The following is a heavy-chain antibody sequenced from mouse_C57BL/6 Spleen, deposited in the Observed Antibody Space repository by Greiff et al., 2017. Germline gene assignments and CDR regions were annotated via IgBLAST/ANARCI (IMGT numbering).Heavy chain of an antibody. CDR2: IYPGSGST. J-gene: IGHJ3*01. D-gene: IGHD1-1*01. V-gene: IGHV1-55*01. CDR3: ARSHYYGSRDAFAY. CDR1: GYTFTSYW. Sequence: QVQLQQPGAELVKPGASVKMSCKASGYTFTSYWITWVKQRPGQGLEWIGDIYPGSGSTNYNGKFKSKATLTVDTSSSTAYMQLSSLTSEDSAVYYCARSHYYGSRDAFAYWGQGTLVTVSA.